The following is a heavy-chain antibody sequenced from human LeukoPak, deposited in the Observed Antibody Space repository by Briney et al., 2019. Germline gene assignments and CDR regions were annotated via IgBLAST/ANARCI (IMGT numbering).Heavy chain of an antibody. CDR3: ATDIAIGPEAAAGTPSYFDY. CDR2: ISWYIRST. V-gene: IGHV3-9*01. Sequence: GGSLRLSCAASGFTFDDYAMEWVRQARGRGVEWVSGISWYIRSTGHADSVKGRFTNSRDNAKNPLYLQMNSLRAEDPALYYCATDIAIGPEAAAGTPSYFDYWGQRTLVTPSS. CDR1: GFTFDDYA. D-gene: IGHD6-13*01. J-gene: IGHJ4*02.